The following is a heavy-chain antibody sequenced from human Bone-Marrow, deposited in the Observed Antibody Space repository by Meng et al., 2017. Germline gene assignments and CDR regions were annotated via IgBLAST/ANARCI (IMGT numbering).Heavy chain of an antibody. Sequence: SETLSLTCTVSGGSVSSGSYYWSWIRQPPGKGLEWIGHIYYSGSTNYNPSLKSRVTISVDTSKNQFSLKLSSVTAADTAVYYCARDLAVAGTRYYYYYGMDVWGQGTTVTVSS. CDR3: ARDLAVAGTRYYYYYGMDV. CDR2: IYYSGST. V-gene: IGHV4-61*01. CDR1: GGSVSSGSYY. J-gene: IGHJ6*02. D-gene: IGHD6-19*01.